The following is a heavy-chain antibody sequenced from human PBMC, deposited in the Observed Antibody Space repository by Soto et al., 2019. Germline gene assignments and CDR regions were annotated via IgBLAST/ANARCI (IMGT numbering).Heavy chain of an antibody. CDR2: IYPGDSDT. Sequence: GESLKISCNGSGYSFTIYWIGLVVQMPGKGLDWMGIIYPGDSDTIYSPSFQGQVTISADKSISTAYLQWSSLKASDTAMYYCARQRYYDSSGYFSFYYYYGMDVWGQGTTVTVS. D-gene: IGHD3-22*01. CDR3: ARQRYYDSSGYFSFYYYYGMDV. CDR1: GYSFTIYW. J-gene: IGHJ6*02. V-gene: IGHV5-51*01.